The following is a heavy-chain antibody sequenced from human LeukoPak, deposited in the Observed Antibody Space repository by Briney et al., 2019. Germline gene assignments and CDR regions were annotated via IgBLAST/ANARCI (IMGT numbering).Heavy chain of an antibody. CDR1: GFTFSNHA. D-gene: IGHD1-1*01. J-gene: IGHJ3*02. Sequence: GGSLRLSCAASGFTFSNHALHWVRQAPGKGLEWVSLVSYDGNNKYYADSVKGRFTISRDNSKKTLYLQMNRLRCEDTAVYYCVRARGTTVVSIDAFDIWGQGTMVTVSS. V-gene: IGHV3-30*04. CDR2: VSYDGNNK. CDR3: VRARGTTVVSIDAFDI.